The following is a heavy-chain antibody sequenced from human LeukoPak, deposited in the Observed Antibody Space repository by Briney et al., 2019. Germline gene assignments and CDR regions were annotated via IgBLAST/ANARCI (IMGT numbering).Heavy chain of an antibody. CDR3: ARLTYDGGPDDTFHI. CDR1: GGSITSNSYY. D-gene: IGHD3-16*01. J-gene: IGHJ3*02. Sequence: PSETLSLTCTVSGGSITSNSYYWGWIRQPPGKGLEWIGSIYYSGRTYYNPSLKSRVTISIDTSKNQFSLRLTSVTAADTAVYYCARLTYDGGPDDTFHIWGQGTMVTVSS. V-gene: IGHV4-39*07. CDR2: IYYSGRT.